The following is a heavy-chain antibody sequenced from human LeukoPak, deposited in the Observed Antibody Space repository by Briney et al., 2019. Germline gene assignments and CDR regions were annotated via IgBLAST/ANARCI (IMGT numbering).Heavy chain of an antibody. D-gene: IGHD3-22*01. CDR3: ARSYTNYYDSSGYYYNYGMDV. CDR1: GFTFSSHA. CDR2: ISYDGSNK. V-gene: IGHV3-30*04. J-gene: IGHJ6*02. Sequence: PGGSLRLSCAASGFTFSSHAMHWVRQAPGKGLKWVAVISYDGSNKYYADSVKGRFTISRDNSKNTLYLQMNSLRPEDTAVFYCARSYTNYYDSSGYYYNYGMDVWGQGTTVTVSS.